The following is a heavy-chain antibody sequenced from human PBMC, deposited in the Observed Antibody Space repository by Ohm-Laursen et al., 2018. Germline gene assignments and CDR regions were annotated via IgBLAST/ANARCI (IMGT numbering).Heavy chain of an antibody. V-gene: IGHV3-66*03. J-gene: IGHJ4*02. CDR3: ARAVYYYYDSSGYPYFDY. CDR1: GFTVSNNY. D-gene: IGHD3-22*01. Sequence: SLRLSCAASGFTVSNNYMTWVRQAPGKGLEWVSDIYSCGSTYYADSVRGRFTVSRDNSKNSLYLQMNSLRAEDTAVYYCARAVYYYYDSSGYPYFDYWGQGTLVTVSS. CDR2: IYSCGST.